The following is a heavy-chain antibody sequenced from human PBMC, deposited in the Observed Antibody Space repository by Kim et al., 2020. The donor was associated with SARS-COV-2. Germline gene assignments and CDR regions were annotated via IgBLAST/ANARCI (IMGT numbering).Heavy chain of an antibody. D-gene: IGHD2-15*01. V-gene: IGHV4-59*01. CDR3: SGGGQQPRYGFEP. J-gene: IGHJ5*02. CDR2: ISNKGDI. Sequence: SETLSLTCTVSGVSISSYYWYWIRQSPGKGLEWIGYISNKGDINYNPSLKSRVTMALDTSKNQFSLKLTSMTAADTAIYYCSGGGQQPRYGFEPWAQGSLVTVSS. CDR1: GVSISSYY.